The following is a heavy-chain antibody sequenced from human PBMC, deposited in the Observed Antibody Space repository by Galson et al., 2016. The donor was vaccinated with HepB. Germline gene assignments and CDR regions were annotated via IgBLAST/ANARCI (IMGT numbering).Heavy chain of an antibody. Sequence: SETLSLTCAVYDGSLSDYYWSWIRQSPGKGLEWIGEIHHAGTTNYKSSLKSRVTMSMDTSKNEFSLELTSVTAADTAVYYCARATGGGLDDWGQGTLVTVSS. CDR3: ARATGGGLDD. J-gene: IGHJ4*02. CDR1: DGSLSDYY. V-gene: IGHV4-34*01. CDR2: IHHAGTT. D-gene: IGHD7-27*01.